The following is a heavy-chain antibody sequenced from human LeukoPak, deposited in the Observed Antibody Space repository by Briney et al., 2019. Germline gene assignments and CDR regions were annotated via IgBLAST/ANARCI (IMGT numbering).Heavy chain of an antibody. V-gene: IGHV3-23*01. CDR3: AKGVRFLDWWILDY. CDR1: GFTLSYYA. D-gene: IGHD3-9*01. Sequence: GGSLRLSCAASGFTLSYYAMSWVRQAPGRGLEWVSGISGSDNTYYADSVKGRFTISRDNSKNTLYLQMNSLRAEDTAIYYCAKGVRFLDWWILDYWGQGSLVTVSS. J-gene: IGHJ4*02. CDR2: ISGSDNT.